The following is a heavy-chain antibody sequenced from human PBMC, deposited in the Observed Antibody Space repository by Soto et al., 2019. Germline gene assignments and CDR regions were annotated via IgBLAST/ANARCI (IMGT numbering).Heavy chain of an antibody. Sequence: PGESLKISCKGSGHTFTLYWIAWVRQMPGKGLEWMGIIYPGDSDTRYSPSFQGQVTISADTSITTAYLQWSSLRASDTAMYFCARQYGPGSFDYRGPGSLVTVSS. CDR3: ARQYGPGSFDY. V-gene: IGHV5-51*01. D-gene: IGHD3-10*01. CDR1: GHTFTLYW. CDR2: IYPGDSDT. J-gene: IGHJ4*02.